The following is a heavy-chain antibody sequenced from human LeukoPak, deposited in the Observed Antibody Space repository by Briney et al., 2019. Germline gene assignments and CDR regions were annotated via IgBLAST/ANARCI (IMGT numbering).Heavy chain of an antibody. D-gene: IGHD3-16*01. CDR3: ARETSQKGAHYMDV. V-gene: IGHV4-59*01. Sequence: PSETLSLTCTVSGGSISTYYWSWIRQPPGKGLEYIGYIYDGGSTNYNPSLKSRVTMSVDTSKQQFSLKLSSVTAADTGVYYCARETSQKGAHYMDVWGKGTTVTISS. CDR1: GGSISTYY. J-gene: IGHJ6*03. CDR2: IYDGGST.